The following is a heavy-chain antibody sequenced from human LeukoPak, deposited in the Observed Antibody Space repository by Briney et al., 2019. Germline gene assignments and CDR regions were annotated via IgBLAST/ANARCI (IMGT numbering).Heavy chain of an antibody. CDR1: GFTFSSYA. V-gene: IGHV3-9*01. D-gene: IGHD3-22*01. CDR3: AKDQVHYYDSSGYSGYFDY. J-gene: IGHJ4*02. CDR2: ISWNSGSI. Sequence: GGSLRLSCAASGFTFSSYAMSWVRQAPGKGLEWVSGISWNSGSIGYADSVKGRFTISRDNAKNSLYLQMNSLRAEDTALYYCAKDQVHYYDSSGYSGYFDYWGQGTLVTVSS.